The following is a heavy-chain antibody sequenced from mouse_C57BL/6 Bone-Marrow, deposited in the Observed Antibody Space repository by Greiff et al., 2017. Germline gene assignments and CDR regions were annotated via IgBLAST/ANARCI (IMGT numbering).Heavy chain of an antibody. V-gene: IGHV1-82*01. Sequence: VQLQQSGPELVKPGASVKISCKASGYAFSSSWMNWVKQRPGTGLEWIGRIYPGDGDTNYNGKFKGKATLTADKSSSTAYMQLSSLTSEDSAVYFCARRGLGYWGQGTTLTVSS. CDR3: ARRGLGY. J-gene: IGHJ2*01. CDR2: IYPGDGDT. D-gene: IGHD3-1*01. CDR1: GYAFSSSW.